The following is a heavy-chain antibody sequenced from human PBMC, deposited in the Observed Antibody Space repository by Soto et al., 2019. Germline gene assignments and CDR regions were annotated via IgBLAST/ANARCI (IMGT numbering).Heavy chain of an antibody. V-gene: IGHV3-21*01. CDR2: ISSSSSYI. CDR1: GFTFSSYS. CDR3: ASVGLEWLSPYYYYGMDV. J-gene: IGHJ6*02. D-gene: IGHD3-3*01. Sequence: EVQLVESGGGLVKPGGSLRLSCAASGFTFSSYSMNWVRQAPGKGLEWVSSISSSSSYIYYADSVKGRFTISRDNAKNSLYLQMNSLRAEDTAVYYCASVGLEWLSPYYYYGMDVWGQGTTVTVS.